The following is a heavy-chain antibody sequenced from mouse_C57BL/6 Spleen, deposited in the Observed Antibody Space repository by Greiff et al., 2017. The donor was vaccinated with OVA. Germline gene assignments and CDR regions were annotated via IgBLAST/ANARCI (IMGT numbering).Heavy chain of an antibody. V-gene: IGHV1-64*01. D-gene: IGHD1-1*01. J-gene: IGHJ2*01. CDR3: ARQNTAVVTY. CDR2: IHPNSGSS. CDR1: GYTFTSYW. Sequence: QVQLQQPGAELVKPGASVKLSCKASGYTFTSYWMHWVKQRPGQGLEWIGMIHPNSGSSNYNEKFKSKATLTVDKSSSTAYMQLSSLTSEDSAVYYCARQNTAVVTYWGQGTTRTVSS.